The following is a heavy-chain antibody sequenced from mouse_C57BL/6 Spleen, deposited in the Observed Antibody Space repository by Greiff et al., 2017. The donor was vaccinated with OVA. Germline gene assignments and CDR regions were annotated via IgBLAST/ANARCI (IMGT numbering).Heavy chain of an antibody. D-gene: IGHD3-1*01. J-gene: IGHJ2*01. V-gene: IGHV1-85*01. CDR2: IYPRDGST. CDR1: GYTFTSYD. CDR3: ARSGVSFDY. Sequence: QVQLQQSGPELVKPGASVKLSCKASGYTFTSYDINWVKQRPGQGLEWIGWIYPRDGSTTYNEKFKGKATLTVDTSSSPASADLHSLTSEDSAVDFCARSGVSFDYWGQGTTLTVSS.